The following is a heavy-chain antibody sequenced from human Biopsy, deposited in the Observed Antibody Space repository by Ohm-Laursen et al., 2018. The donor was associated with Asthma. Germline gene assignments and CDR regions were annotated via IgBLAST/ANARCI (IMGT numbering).Heavy chain of an antibody. CDR1: GYTFINYA. Sequence: GESLRISCKASGYTFINYAIHWVRQAPGQRLEWMGWINAGNGNTKYSQKFQGRVTITRDTSASTAYMDLSSLRSEDTAVYYCARTYYDFLTGQVNDVFAIWGQGTMVTVSS. J-gene: IGHJ3*02. CDR2: INAGNGNT. V-gene: IGHV1-3*01. D-gene: IGHD3-9*01. CDR3: ARTYYDFLTGQVNDVFAI.